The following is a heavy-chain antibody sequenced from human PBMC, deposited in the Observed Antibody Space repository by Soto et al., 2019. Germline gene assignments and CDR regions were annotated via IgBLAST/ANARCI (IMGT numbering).Heavy chain of an antibody. J-gene: IGHJ2*01. CDR1: GYTFTGYY. Sequence: GASVKVSCKASGYTFTGYYMHWVRQAPGQGLEWMGGIIPIFGTANYAQKFQGRVTITADESTSTAYMELSSLRSEDTAVYYCATNEQEMATITPWYFDLWGRGTLVTVSS. CDR2: IIPIFGTA. D-gene: IGHD5-12*01. V-gene: IGHV1-69*13. CDR3: ATNEQEMATITPWYFDL.